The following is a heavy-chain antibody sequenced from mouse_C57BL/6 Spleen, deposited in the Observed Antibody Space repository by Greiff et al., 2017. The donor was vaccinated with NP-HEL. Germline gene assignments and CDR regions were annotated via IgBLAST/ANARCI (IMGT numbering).Heavy chain of an antibody. Sequence: EVKLQESGPGLVKPSQSLSLTCSVTGYSITSGYYWNWIRQFPGNKLEWMGYISYDGSNNYNPSLKNRISITRDTSKNQFFLKLNSVTTEDTATYYCARDYDGYFHPFAYWGQGTLVTVSA. D-gene: IGHD2-3*01. V-gene: IGHV3-6*01. J-gene: IGHJ3*01. CDR2: ISYDGSN. CDR1: GYSITSGYY. CDR3: ARDYDGYFHPFAY.